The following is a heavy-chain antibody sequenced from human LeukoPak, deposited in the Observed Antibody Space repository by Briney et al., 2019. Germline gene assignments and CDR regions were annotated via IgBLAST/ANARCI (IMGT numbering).Heavy chain of an antibody. CDR2: INRSGSA. D-gene: IGHD4-17*01. CDR1: GGSLSGYY. V-gene: IGHV4-34*01. CDR3: ARGRDSADFVPPGY. Sequence: SETLPLTCAVYGGSLSGYYWSWIRQSSGKGLEWIGEINRSGSANYNPSLKSRLTISVDTSKNQFSLKLSSVTATDTAVYYCARGRDSADFVPPGYWGQGTLVTVSS. J-gene: IGHJ4*02.